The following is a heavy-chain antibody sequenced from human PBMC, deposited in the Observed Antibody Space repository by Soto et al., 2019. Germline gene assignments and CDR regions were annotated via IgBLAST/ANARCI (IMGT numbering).Heavy chain of an antibody. V-gene: IGHV3-74*01. D-gene: IGHD3-9*01. CDR3: ARAFLRYFDWLLGDGMDV. CDR1: RFTFSSYW. J-gene: IGHJ6*02. Sequence: GGSLRISFAASRFTFSSYWMHWVRHSPLKGLLWVSRINSDGSSTSYADSVKGRFTISRDNAKNTLYLQMNSLRAEDTAVYYCARAFLRYFDWLLGDGMDVWGQGTTVTVSS. CDR2: INSDGSST.